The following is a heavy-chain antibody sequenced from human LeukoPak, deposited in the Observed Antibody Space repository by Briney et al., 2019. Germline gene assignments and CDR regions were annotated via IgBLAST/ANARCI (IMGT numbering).Heavy chain of an antibody. CDR1: GGSISSYY. D-gene: IGHD3-10*01. J-gene: IGHJ4*02. CDR2: VYYGGST. V-gene: IGHV4-59*01. Sequence: PSETLSLTCTVSGGSISSYYWSWIRQPPGKGLEWIGYVYYGGSTNYNPSLKSRVTISVDTSKNQFSLKLSSVTAADTAVYYCARDLPIVIWGQGTLVTVSS. CDR3: ARDLPIVI.